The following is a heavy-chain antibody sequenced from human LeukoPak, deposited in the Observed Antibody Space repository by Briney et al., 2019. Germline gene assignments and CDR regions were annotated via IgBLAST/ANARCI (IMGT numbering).Heavy chain of an antibody. J-gene: IGHJ5*02. CDR1: GYTFTNYG. V-gene: IGHV1-18*01. Sequence: ASVKVSCKASGYTFTNYGISWVRQAPGQGLEWMAWISTYDHDTNYAQKFRGRVTMTTDTYASTAYMELRSLGSDHPAVYYCVRDYFCSGGTCDDCFDPWGQGTLVTVSS. CDR2: ISTYDHDT. D-gene: IGHD2-15*01. CDR3: VRDYFCSGGTCDDCFDP.